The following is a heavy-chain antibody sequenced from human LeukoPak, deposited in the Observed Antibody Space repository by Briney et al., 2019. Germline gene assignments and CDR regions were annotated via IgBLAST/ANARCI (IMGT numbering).Heavy chain of an antibody. Sequence: SGTVSCKASAGTFSSYTISWVRHAPGQGLEWMGRIIPIFGIANYAQTFQGRVTITADKSTSTAYMELSSLRSEDTAVYHCALTYEDSSGHLDYWGQGTLVTVSS. CDR3: ALTYEDSSGHLDY. J-gene: IGHJ4*02. CDR1: AGTFSSYT. V-gene: IGHV1-69*02. CDR2: IIPIFGIA. D-gene: IGHD3-22*01.